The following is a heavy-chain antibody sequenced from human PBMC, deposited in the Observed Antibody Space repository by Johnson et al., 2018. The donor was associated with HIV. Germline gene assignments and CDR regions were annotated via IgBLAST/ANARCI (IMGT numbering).Heavy chain of an antibody. J-gene: IGHJ3*02. D-gene: IGHD2-21*01. CDR3: TTAVLLI. V-gene: IGHV3-20*03. CDR2: IDWDGGRQ. Sequence: WVRQVQGKGLEWVAGIDWDGGRQRYADSVKGRFTISRDNTKNSLYLQMNSLKTEDTAVYYCTTAVLLIWGQGTMVTVSS.